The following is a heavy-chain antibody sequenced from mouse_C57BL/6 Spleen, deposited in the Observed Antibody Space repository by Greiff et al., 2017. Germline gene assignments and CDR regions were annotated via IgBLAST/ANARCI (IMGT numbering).Heavy chain of an antibody. CDR3: ARDGRGFDY. CDR1: GYTFTSYW. Sequence: QVQLQQPGAELVKPGASVKLSCKASGYTFTSYWMHWVKQRPGRGLEWIGRIVPNSGGTKYNEKFKSKATLTVDKPSSPAYMQLSSLTSEYSAVYYCARDGRGFDYWGQGTTLTVSS. V-gene: IGHV1-72*01. J-gene: IGHJ2*01. D-gene: IGHD1-1*01. CDR2: IVPNSGGT.